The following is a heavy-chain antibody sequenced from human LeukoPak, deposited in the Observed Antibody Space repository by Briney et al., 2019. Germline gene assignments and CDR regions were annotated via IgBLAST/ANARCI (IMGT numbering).Heavy chain of an antibody. V-gene: IGHV1-18*03. CDR3: VRDREGNLGSYFRH. Sequence: GASVKVSCKASGYTFTSYGISWVRQAPGQGLEWMGWISAYNGNTKYAQKVQGRVTMTTDTSTSTAYMELRSLRSDDMAVYYCVRDREGNLGSYFRHWGQGTLVTVSS. D-gene: IGHD3-10*01. J-gene: IGHJ4*02. CDR2: ISAYNGNT. CDR1: GYTFTSYG.